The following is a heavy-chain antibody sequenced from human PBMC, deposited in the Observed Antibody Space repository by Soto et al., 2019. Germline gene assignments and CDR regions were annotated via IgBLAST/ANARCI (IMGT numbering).Heavy chain of an antibody. Sequence: QVQLVQSGAEVKKPGSSVRVSCKASGGTLSNYGISWVRQAPGQGLVWMGGIIPVFGTANYAQKFQGRVTITADESKSTVYMDVTSLRSEDTAVYYCSRGDATKIVVTTYYAMDVWGKGTTVSVSS. V-gene: IGHV1-69*12. CDR1: GGTLSNYG. CDR3: SRGDATKIVVTTYYAMDV. J-gene: IGHJ6*04. CDR2: IIPVFGTA. D-gene: IGHD4-17*01.